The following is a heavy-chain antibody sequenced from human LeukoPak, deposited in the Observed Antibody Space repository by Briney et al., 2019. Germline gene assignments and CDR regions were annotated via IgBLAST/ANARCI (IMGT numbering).Heavy chain of an antibody. Sequence: GGSLRLSCGASGFTFSSYDMHWVRRAPGKGLEWVAGIRYDGRHTYHADSVKGRFTISRDNSKNTLYLHMNSLRAGDTAVYFCAKDDAWLQFNDWGQGTLVTVSS. V-gene: IGHV3-33*03. CDR2: IRYDGRHT. CDR3: AKDDAWLQFND. J-gene: IGHJ4*02. D-gene: IGHD5-24*01. CDR1: GFTFSSYD.